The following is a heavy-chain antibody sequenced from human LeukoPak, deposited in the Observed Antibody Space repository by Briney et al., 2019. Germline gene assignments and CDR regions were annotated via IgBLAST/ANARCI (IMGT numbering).Heavy chain of an antibody. Sequence: GASVKVSCKASGYTFTSYYIHWVRQAPGQGLEWMGIINPSGATTGYAQKLQGRVTMTRDTSTSTVYMELSSLRSEDTALYYCARESRPTYTSGSDTFNIWGQGTMVTVSS. CDR3: ARESRPTYTSGSDTFNI. J-gene: IGHJ3*02. V-gene: IGHV1-46*01. CDR2: INPSGATT. CDR1: GYTFTSYY. D-gene: IGHD6-19*01.